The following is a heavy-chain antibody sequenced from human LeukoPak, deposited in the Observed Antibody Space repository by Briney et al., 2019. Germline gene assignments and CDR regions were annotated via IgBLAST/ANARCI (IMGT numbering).Heavy chain of an antibody. D-gene: IGHD3-22*01. CDR2: INHSGST. V-gene: IGHV4-34*01. Sequence: SETLSLTCAVYGGSFSGYYWSWIRQPPGKGLEWIGEINHSGSTNYNPSLKSRVTISVDTSKNQFSLKLSSVTAADTAVYYCARPYYYDSSGYYYDDYWGQGTLATVSS. CDR1: GGSFSGYY. J-gene: IGHJ4*02. CDR3: ARPYYYDSSGYYYDDY.